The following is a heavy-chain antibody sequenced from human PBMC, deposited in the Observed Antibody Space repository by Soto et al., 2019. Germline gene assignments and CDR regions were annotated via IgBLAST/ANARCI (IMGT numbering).Heavy chain of an antibody. CDR3: PRDIGFDIDY. CDR2: IYSKAGTI. J-gene: IGHJ4*02. Sequence: QVQLVQSGAEVQKPGASVKVSCKTSGYTFNDFGITWVRQAPGLGLEWLGWIYSKAGTINFAPKFQGSVIMTPDTSTSTAHMELTSLTFDDSAEYSCPRDIGFDIDYWGQGTLGTVS. CDR1: GYTFNDFG. D-gene: IGHD5-12*01. V-gene: IGHV1-18*01.